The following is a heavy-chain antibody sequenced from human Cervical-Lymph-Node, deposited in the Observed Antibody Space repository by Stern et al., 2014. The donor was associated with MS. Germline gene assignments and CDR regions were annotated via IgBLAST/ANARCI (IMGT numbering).Heavy chain of an antibody. D-gene: IGHD1-1*01. CDR3: ARDTSSRERSDW. CDR1: GFTVSRDY. J-gene: IGHJ4*02. V-gene: IGHV3-53*01. Sequence: EVQLVESGGGVIQPGGSLRLSCTASGFTVSRDYMTWVRQAPGKGLEWVSLITNVGSDCYTDSEKGRFNIPRDDSKNTVYLHMTSLRAEDTAMYYCARDTSSRERSDWWGQGTLVTVSS. CDR2: ITNVGSD.